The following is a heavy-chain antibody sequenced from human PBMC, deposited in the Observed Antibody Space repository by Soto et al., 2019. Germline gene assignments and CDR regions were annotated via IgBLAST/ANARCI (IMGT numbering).Heavy chain of an antibody. D-gene: IGHD3-22*01. Sequence: GASVKVSCKASGYTFTSYYVHWVRQAPGQGLEWMAIINPSGGSTSYAQKFQDRVTTTRDTSTSTVYMELSSLRSEDTAVYYCARGRLTMTAVVTEAFDIWGQGTMVTVSS. CDR3: ARGRLTMTAVVTEAFDI. V-gene: IGHV1-46*01. CDR2: INPSGGST. J-gene: IGHJ3*02. CDR1: GYTFTSYY.